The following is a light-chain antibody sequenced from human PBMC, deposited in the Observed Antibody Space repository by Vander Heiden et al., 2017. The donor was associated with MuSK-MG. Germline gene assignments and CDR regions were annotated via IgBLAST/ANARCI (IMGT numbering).Light chain of an antibody. CDR2: DAS. V-gene: IGKV3-11*01. CDR1: QSVSY. J-gene: IGKJ4*01. CDR3: QQRDDGPPRLT. Sequence: DIVLTQSPATLSLSPGERATLSCRASQSVSYLAWYQHKPGQPPSLLIYDASTRATGIPARFRGSGSGTDFTLTISSLEPEDFAVYYCQQRDDGPPRLTFGGGTKVEIK.